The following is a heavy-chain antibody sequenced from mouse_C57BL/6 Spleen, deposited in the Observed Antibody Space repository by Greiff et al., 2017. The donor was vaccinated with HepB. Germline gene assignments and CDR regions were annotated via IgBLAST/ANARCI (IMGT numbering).Heavy chain of an antibody. J-gene: IGHJ1*03. CDR3: ARKSYYYGSSPPYFDV. CDR2: ISSGSSTI. CDR1: GFTFSDYG. Sequence: EVQRVESGGGLVKPGGSLKLSCAASGFTFSDYGMHWVRQAPEKGLEWVAYISSGSSTIYYADTVKGRFTISRDNAKNTLFLQMTSLRSEDTAMYYCARKSYYYGSSPPYFDVWGTGTTVTVSS. D-gene: IGHD1-1*01. V-gene: IGHV5-17*01.